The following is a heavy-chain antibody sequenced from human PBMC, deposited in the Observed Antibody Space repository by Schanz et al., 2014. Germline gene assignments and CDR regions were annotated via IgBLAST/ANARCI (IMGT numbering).Heavy chain of an antibody. CDR2: IIPIFGIA. Sequence: QVQLVQSEAEAKKPGSSVKVSCKASGGTFSSYTISWVRQAPGQGLEWMGRIIPIFGIANYAQNFQGRVTITADKSTSTAYMELTSLRSEDTAVYYCARDGVDAAAGGNYWGQGTLVTVSS. D-gene: IGHD6-13*01. CDR3: ARDGVDAAAGGNY. J-gene: IGHJ4*02. V-gene: IGHV1-69*08. CDR1: GGTFSSYT.